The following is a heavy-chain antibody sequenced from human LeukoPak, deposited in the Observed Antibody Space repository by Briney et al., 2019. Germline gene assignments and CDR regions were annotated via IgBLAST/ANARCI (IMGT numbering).Heavy chain of an antibody. V-gene: IGHV3-9*01. CDR1: GFTFNSYA. D-gene: IGHD6-19*01. Sequence: GGSLRLSCSASGFTFNSYAMTWVRQAPGKGLEWVSAISGSGGSIGYADSVKGRFTISRDNAKNSLYLQMNSLRAEDTALYYCAKDRQWLVPFFDAFDIWGQGTMVTVSS. J-gene: IGHJ3*02. CDR3: AKDRQWLVPFFDAFDI. CDR2: ISGSGGSI.